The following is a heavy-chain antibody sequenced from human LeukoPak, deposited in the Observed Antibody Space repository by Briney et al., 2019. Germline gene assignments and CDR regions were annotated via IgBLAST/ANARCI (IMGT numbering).Heavy chain of an antibody. CDR1: GCSISSGYY. D-gene: IGHD5-24*01. CDR2: IYYSWRT. CDR3: ARTPVGRDGYNSAFDI. V-gene: IGHV4-38-2*01. J-gene: IGHJ3*02. Sequence: SETLSLTCAVSGCSISSGYYWGRVRQPPGKGLEWVGRIYYSWRTYYHPFPKRRVTLSVDTSKNQFSLKLSSVAAADTAVYYCARTPVGRDGYNSAFDIWGQGTMVTVSS.